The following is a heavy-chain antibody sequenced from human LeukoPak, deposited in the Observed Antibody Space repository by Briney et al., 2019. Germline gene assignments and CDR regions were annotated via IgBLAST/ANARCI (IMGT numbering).Heavy chain of an antibody. CDR1: GFTFTSYG. D-gene: IGHD2-2*03. J-gene: IGHJ3*02. CDR2: MSYNGNK. CDR3: ARDPLDISRWANAFDI. Sequence: GGSLRLSCAASGFTFTSYGFHWVRQAPGKALEWVAFMSYNGNKKYGDSVKGRFTISRDNAKNTLHLQMNDLRPDGTAVYYCARDPLDISRWANAFDIWGQGTMVTVSS. V-gene: IGHV3-30*03.